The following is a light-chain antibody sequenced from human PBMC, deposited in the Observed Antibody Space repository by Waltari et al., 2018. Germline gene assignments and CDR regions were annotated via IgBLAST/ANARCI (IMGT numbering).Light chain of an antibody. Sequence: QLVLTQSPSASASLGASVKLTCTLSSGSSSYAIACHQQQPEKGRRLLRTVNSDGSHSKGGGLTDRFTGPIPGAARYLTVSGLQAEGEVDYYCQTWGTRCRFYGTATKITV. V-gene: IGLV4-69*01. CDR1: SGSSSYA. J-gene: IGLJ1*01. CDR3: QTWGTRCRF. CDR2: VNSDGSH.